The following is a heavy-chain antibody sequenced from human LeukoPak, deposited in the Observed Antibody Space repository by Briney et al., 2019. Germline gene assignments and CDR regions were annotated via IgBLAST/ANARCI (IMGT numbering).Heavy chain of an antibody. CDR2: IKQDGSDK. J-gene: IGHJ3*02. V-gene: IGHV3-7*01. D-gene: IGHD3-3*01. CDR1: GFTFSSYW. Sequence: GGSLRLSCATSGFTFSSYWMSWVRQAPGKGLEWVANIKQDGSDKYYVDSVKGRFTISRDNAKNSLYLQMNSLRAEDTAVYYCARVKVGDFWSGYPYDAFDIWGHGTMVTVSS. CDR3: ARVKVGDFWSGYPYDAFDI.